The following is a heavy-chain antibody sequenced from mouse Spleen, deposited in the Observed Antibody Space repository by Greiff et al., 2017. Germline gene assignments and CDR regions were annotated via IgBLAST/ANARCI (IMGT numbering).Heavy chain of an antibody. CDR2: IDPSDSYT. J-gene: IGHJ4*01. V-gene: IGHV1-59*01. CDR1: GYTFTSYW. Sequence: VQLQQPGAELVRPGTSVKLSCKASGYTFTSYWMHWVKQRPGQGLEWIGVIDPSDSYTNYNQKFKGKATLTVDTSSSTAYMQLSSLTSEDSAVYYCARESATVVDGYAMDYWGQGTSVTVSS. CDR3: ARESATVVDGYAMDY. D-gene: IGHD1-1*01.